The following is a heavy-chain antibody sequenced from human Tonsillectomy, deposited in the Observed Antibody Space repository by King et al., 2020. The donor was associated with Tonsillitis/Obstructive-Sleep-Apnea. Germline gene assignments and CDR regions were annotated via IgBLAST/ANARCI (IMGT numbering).Heavy chain of an antibody. Sequence: QLQESGPGLVKPSETPSLTCTVSGGSISSSSYYWGWIRQPPGKGLEWIGSIYYSGSTYYNPSLKSRVTISVDTSKNQFSLKLSSVTAADTAVYYCARRDAVVVNTFDYWGQGTLVTVSS. CDR3: ARRDAVVVNTFDY. J-gene: IGHJ4*02. CDR2: IYYSGST. V-gene: IGHV4-39*01. CDR1: GGSISSSSYY. D-gene: IGHD3-22*01.